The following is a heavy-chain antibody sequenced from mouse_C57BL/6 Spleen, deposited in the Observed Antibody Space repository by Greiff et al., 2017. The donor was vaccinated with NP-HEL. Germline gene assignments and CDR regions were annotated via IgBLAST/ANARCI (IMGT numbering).Heavy chain of an antibody. V-gene: IGHV1-26*01. CDR1: GYTFTDYY. D-gene: IGHD1-1*01. Sequence: VQLQQSGPELVKPGASVKISCKASGYTFTDYYMNWVKQSHGKSLEWIGDINPNNGGTSYNQKFKGKATLTVDKSSSTAYMELRSLTSEDSAVEYCARYYYGSSYYAMDYWGQGTSVTVSS. CDR3: ARYYYGSSYYAMDY. CDR2: INPNNGGT. J-gene: IGHJ4*01.